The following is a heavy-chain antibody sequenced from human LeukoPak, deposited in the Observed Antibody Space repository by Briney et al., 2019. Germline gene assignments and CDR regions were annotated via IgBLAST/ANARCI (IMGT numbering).Heavy chain of an antibody. CDR2: SSGSHGSP. J-gene: IGHJ4*02. Sequence: PGGSLRLSCAASGFTFSSYAMSWVRQAPGKGLEWVSASSGSHGSPSYADSVKGRFTISRDNSKNTLYLQMNSLRAEDTAVYYCAKGPTFSGYHFDHWGQGTLVTVSA. D-gene: IGHD5-18*01. CDR1: GFTFSSYA. CDR3: AKGPTFSGYHFDH. V-gene: IGHV3-23*01.